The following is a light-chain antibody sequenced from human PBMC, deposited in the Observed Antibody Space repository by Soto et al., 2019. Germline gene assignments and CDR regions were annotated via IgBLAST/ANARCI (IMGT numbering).Light chain of an antibody. CDR2: GAS. CDR3: QQYNNLALT. Sequence: EIVMTQSPATLSVSPRERATLSCRASQSVSSNLAWYQQKPGQDPRLLIYGASTRATGIPARLSGSGSWTDFTLTISSLQSEDCAVYYCQQYNNLALTFGQGTKVEIK. CDR1: QSVSSN. J-gene: IGKJ1*01. V-gene: IGKV3-15*01.